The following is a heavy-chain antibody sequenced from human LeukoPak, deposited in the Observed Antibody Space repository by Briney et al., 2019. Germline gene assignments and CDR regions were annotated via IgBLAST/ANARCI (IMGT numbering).Heavy chain of an antibody. CDR3: AKDPDWGYSSGWYDY. V-gene: IGHV3-23*01. D-gene: IGHD6-19*01. CDR2: ISGSGGST. J-gene: IGHJ4*02. CDR1: GFTFSSYA. Sequence: GGSLRLSCAASGFTFSSYAMSWVRQAPGKGLEWVSAISGSGGSTYYADSVKGRFTISGDNSKNTLCLQMNSLRAEDTAVYYCAKDPDWGYSSGWYDYWGQGTLVTVSS.